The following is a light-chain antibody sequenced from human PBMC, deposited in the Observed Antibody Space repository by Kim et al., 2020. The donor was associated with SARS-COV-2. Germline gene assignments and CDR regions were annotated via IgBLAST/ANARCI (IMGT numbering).Light chain of an antibody. CDR2: GTS. CDR1: QSVSSSY. CDR3: QQYGTSLLT. J-gene: IGKJ4*01. Sequence: FPGERATLSCRASQSVSSSYLAWYQQKPGQAPRLLIHGTSSRVTGIPDRFSGSGSGTDFTLTISRLEPEDFAVYYCQQYGTSLLTFGGGTKVDIK. V-gene: IGKV3-20*01.